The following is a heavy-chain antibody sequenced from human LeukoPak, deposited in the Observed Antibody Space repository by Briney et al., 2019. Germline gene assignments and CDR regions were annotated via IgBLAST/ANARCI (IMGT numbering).Heavy chain of an antibody. CDR2: IGVAGDT. D-gene: IGHD6-25*01. CDR1: GFSFSTYD. V-gene: IGHV3-13*01. Sequence: GGSLRLSCAACGFSFSTYDIHWVRQTTGKGLQWVSGIGVAGDTHYTGSVKGRFTISRENAKNSVYLQMNSLRAGDTAVYYCARAVGFNFDYWGQGTLVTVSS. CDR3: ARAVGFNFDY. J-gene: IGHJ4*02.